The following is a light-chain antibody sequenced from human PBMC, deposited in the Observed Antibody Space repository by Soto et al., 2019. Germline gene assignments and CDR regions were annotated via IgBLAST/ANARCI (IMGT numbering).Light chain of an antibody. CDR3: MQRREFPLT. CDR1: QSLLDTDDGNTY. CDR2: TLS. V-gene: IGKV2-40*01. J-gene: IGKJ4*01. Sequence: DIVMTQTPLSLPVTPGEPASISCRSSQSLLDTDDGNTYVDWYLQKPGQSPQLLIYTLSYRASGVPDRFSXTGSDTDFTXXXXTVEAEDVGVYYCMQRREFPLTFGGGTKVEIK.